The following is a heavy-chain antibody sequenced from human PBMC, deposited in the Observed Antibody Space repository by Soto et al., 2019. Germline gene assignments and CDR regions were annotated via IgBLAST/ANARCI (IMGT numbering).Heavy chain of an antibody. CDR1: GGSINSGCYY. Sequence: PSETLSLTCNVCGGSINSGCYYWGWIRQHPGKGLEWIGYIHYRGRTSYNPSLKSRGSISLDTSGHHFSLKLTSVTVADTAVYYCARCRDDLGFDTWGQGTLVAVSS. J-gene: IGHJ4*02. CDR3: ARCRDDLGFDT. CDR2: IHYRGRT. D-gene: IGHD2-21*02. V-gene: IGHV4-31*03.